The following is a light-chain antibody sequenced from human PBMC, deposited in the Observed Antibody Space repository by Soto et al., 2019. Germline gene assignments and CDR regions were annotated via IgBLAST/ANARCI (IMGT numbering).Light chain of an antibody. J-gene: IGKJ2*01. Sequence: DIQMTQSPSTLSASVGDRVTITCRASQSISSWLAWYQQKPGKAPKVLIYKASSLESGVPSRFSGSGSGTEFTLTISSLQPDDFATYYCKQYNSYSSFTFGQGTKLEIK. V-gene: IGKV1-5*03. CDR1: QSISSW. CDR2: KAS. CDR3: KQYNSYSSFT.